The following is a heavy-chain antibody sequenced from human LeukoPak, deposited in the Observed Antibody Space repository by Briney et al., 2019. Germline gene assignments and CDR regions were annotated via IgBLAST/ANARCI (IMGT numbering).Heavy chain of an antibody. V-gene: IGHV6-1*01. CDR3: ARDEAGSEDYDSSGNAFDI. J-gene: IGHJ3*02. CDR1: GDGVSSNSAA. CDR2: TYYRSKWYN. Sequence: SQTLSLTCAISGDGVSSNSAAWNWIRQSPSRGLEWLGRTYYRSKWYNDYAVSVKSRITINPDTSKNQFSLQLNSVTPEDTAVYYCARDEAGSEDYDSSGNAFDIWGQGTMVTVSS. D-gene: IGHD3-22*01.